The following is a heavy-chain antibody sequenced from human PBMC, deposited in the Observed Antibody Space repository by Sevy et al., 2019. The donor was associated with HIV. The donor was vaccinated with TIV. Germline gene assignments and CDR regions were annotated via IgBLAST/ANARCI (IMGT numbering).Heavy chain of an antibody. V-gene: IGHV3-9*03. CDR3: AKGGYSSGWYHALYFDY. CDR2: ISGNSGRV. Sequence: GGSLRLSCAASGFTFDDYAMHWVRQAPGKGLEWVSGISGNSGRVGYADSVKGRFTISRDNAKNSLYLQMNSLRAEDMALYYCAKGGYSSGWYHALYFDYWGQGTLVTVSS. J-gene: IGHJ4*02. CDR1: GFTFDDYA. D-gene: IGHD6-19*01.